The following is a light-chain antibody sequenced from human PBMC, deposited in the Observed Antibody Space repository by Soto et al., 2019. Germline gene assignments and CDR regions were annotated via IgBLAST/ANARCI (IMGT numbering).Light chain of an antibody. CDR1: QSVLYSSNNKNY. Sequence: IVKTQSPDSLAVSLGERATINCKSSQSVLYSSNNKNYLAWYQQKPGQPPKLLIYWASTRESGVPDRFSGSGSGTDFTLTISSLQAEDVAVYYCQQYYRTPWTFGQGTKVEIK. J-gene: IGKJ1*01. CDR2: WAS. CDR3: QQYYRTPWT. V-gene: IGKV4-1*01.